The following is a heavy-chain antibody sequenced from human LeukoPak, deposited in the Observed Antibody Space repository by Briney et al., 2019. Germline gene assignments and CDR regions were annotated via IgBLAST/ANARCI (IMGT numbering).Heavy chain of an antibody. V-gene: IGHV3-23*01. D-gene: IGHD3-22*01. Sequence: GGSLRLSCRTSGFMFDQYAMSWVRQAPGKGLEWVSGIGASGSTYYSDSVKGRFTISRGNSKNTLFLQIINLRVEDTAVYYCAKDNYYDTSGGFFAYWGQGALVSVSS. CDR1: GFMFDQYA. CDR3: AKDNYYDTSGGFFAY. CDR2: IGASGST. J-gene: IGHJ4*02.